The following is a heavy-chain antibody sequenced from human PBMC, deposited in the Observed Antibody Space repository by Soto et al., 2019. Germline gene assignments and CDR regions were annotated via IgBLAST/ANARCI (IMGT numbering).Heavy chain of an antibody. Sequence: SETLSLTCTASGGSISSYYWSWIRQPPGKGLEWIGYIYYSGSTNYNPSLKSRVTISVDTSKNQFSLKLSSVTAADTAVYYCARDGSYSNYVGWYFDLWGRGTLVTVSS. V-gene: IGHV4-59*01. CDR1: GGSISSYY. CDR2: IYYSGST. CDR3: ARDGSYSNYVGWYFDL. D-gene: IGHD4-4*01. J-gene: IGHJ2*01.